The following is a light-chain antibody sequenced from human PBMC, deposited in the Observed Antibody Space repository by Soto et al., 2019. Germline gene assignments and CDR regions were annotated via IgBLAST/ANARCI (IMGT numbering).Light chain of an antibody. V-gene: IGKV3D-15*01. CDR1: QSVSSY. Sequence: EIRLTQSPAPLALSPGERATLSCMASQSVSSYLAWYQQKPGQAPRLLIYAASNRATGIPARFSGGGSGTEFTLTISSLQSQDFAVYYCQQYNNWPLTSGQGTRLEIK. J-gene: IGKJ5*01. CDR2: AAS. CDR3: QQYNNWPLT.